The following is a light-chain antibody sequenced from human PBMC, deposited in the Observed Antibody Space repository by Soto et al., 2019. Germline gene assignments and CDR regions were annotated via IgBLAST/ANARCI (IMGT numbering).Light chain of an antibody. J-gene: IGKJ1*01. CDR3: QHYANSVWT. CDR2: AAS. V-gene: IGKV3-20*01. CDR1: QSVSSSQ. Sequence: IVLTQSPDTLSLSPGERATLSCRASQSVSSSQLVCYQQKPGQAPRLLIYAASSRATGIPDRFSGSGSGTDFTLTVSELETEDFAVYYCQHYANSVWTFGQGTKVEIK.